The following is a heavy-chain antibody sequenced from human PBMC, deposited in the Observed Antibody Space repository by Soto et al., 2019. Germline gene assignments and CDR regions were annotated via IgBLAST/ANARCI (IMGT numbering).Heavy chain of an antibody. J-gene: IGHJ6*02. V-gene: IGHV5-51*01. CDR1: GYSFTSYW. Sequence: GESLKISCKGSGYSFTSYWIGWVRQMPGKGLEWMGIIYPGDSDTRYSPSFQGQVTISADKSISTAYLQWSSLKASDTAMYYCARQKGSSSTSYYYYGMDVWGQGTTV. D-gene: IGHD6-13*01. CDR2: IYPGDSDT. CDR3: ARQKGSSSTSYYYYGMDV.